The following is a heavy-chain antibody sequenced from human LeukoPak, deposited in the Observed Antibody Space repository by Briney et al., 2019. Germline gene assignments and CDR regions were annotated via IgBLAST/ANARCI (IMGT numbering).Heavy chain of an antibody. J-gene: IGHJ3*02. CDR3: ARVFQGYSSGWYYAFDI. CDR1: GFPFSSYA. CDR2: IYSGGST. V-gene: IGHV3-53*01. Sequence: GGSLRLSCAASGFPFSSYAMTWVRQAPGKGLEWVSVIYSGGSTYYADSVKGRFTISRDNSKNTLYLQMNSLRAEDTAVYYCARVFQGYSSGWYYAFDIWGQGTMVTVSS. D-gene: IGHD6-19*01.